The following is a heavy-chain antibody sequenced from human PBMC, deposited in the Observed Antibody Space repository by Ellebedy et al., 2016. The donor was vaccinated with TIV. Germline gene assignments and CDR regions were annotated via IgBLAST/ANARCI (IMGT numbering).Heavy chain of an antibody. D-gene: IGHD1-26*01. CDR2: IWYDGTNA. J-gene: IGHJ4*02. CDR1: GFTFSTYA. Sequence: GESLKISCAASGFTFSTYAMHWVRQAPGKGLEWMAAIWYDGTNAYYRDSVKGRFTISRDNSENTLYLQMNSLRVEDTAVYYCARDPPEAGTYSGSFDYWGQGTLVTVSS. V-gene: IGHV3-33*01. CDR3: ARDPPEAGTYSGSFDY.